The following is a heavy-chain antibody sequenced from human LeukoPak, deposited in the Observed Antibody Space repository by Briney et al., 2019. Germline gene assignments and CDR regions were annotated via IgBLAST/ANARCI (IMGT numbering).Heavy chain of an antibody. CDR1: GGTFSSYA. J-gene: IGHJ4*02. Sequence: SVKVSCKASGGTFSSYAISWVRQAPGQGLEWMGRIIPIFGIANYAQKFQGRVTITADKSTSTAYMELSSLRSEDTAVYYCARAVTLGNLYYFDYWGQGTLVTVSP. V-gene: IGHV1-69*04. D-gene: IGHD3-16*01. CDR3: ARAVTLGNLYYFDY. CDR2: IIPIFGIA.